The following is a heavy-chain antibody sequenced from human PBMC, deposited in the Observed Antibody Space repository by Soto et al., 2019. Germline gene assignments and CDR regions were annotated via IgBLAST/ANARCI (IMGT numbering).Heavy chain of an antibody. CDR2: IYYSGST. D-gene: IGHD4-17*01. V-gene: IGHV4-30-4*01. CDR3: ARIKVKGATVVTP. CDR1: GDSISGGDYY. Sequence: SETLSLTCTVSGDSISGGDYYWSWIRQPPGKGLEWIGYIYYSGSTYYNPSLKSRVTISVDTSKNQFSLKLSSVTAADTAVYYCARIKVKGATVVTPWGQGTLVTVS. J-gene: IGHJ4*02.